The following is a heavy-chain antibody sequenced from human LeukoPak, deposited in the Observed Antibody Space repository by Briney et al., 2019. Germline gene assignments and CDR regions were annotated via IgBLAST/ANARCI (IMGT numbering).Heavy chain of an antibody. CDR2: ISSSSSTI. Sequence: GGSLRLSCAASGFTFSSYSMNWVRQAPGKGLEWVSYISSSSSTIYYADSVKGRFTISRDNAKNSLYLQMNSLRVEDTAVYYCARDLRPSSGWYWRYYYYGMDVWGQGTTVTVSS. V-gene: IGHV3-48*01. CDR1: GFTFSSYS. D-gene: IGHD6-19*01. J-gene: IGHJ6*02. CDR3: ARDLRPSSGWYWRYYYYGMDV.